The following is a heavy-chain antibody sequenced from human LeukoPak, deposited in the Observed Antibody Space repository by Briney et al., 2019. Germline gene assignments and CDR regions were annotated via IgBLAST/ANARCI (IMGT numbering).Heavy chain of an antibody. V-gene: IGHV3-64*01. Sequence: GGSLRLSCAASGFTFSSYAMHWVRQAPGKGLEYVSAISSNGGSTYYANSVEGRFTISRDNSKSTLYLQMGSLRAEDMAVYYCARDQGSEGSFDYWGQGTLVTVSS. CDR3: ARDQGSEGSFDY. J-gene: IGHJ4*02. CDR1: GFTFSSYA. D-gene: IGHD3-10*01. CDR2: ISSNGGST.